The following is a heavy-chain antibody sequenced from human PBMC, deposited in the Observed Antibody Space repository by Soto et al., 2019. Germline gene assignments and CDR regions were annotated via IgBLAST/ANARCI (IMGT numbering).Heavy chain of an antibody. CDR1: GFTFGGFA. CDR2: IRGKAYGGTT. CDR3: SRGSSLWETSPTFFDY. Sequence: GGSLRLSCKASGFTFGGFAVTWFRQAPGKGLEWVGFIRGKAYGGTTEYAASVKGRFTISRDDSKSIAYLEMNSLKTEDTAVYYCSRGSSLWETSPTFFDYWGQGTLVTVSS. D-gene: IGHD1-26*01. V-gene: IGHV3-49*03. J-gene: IGHJ4*02.